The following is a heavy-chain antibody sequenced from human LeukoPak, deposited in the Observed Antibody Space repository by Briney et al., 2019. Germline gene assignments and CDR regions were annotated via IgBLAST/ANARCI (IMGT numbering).Heavy chain of an antibody. V-gene: IGHV1-2*06. CDR2: INPNSGGI. Sequence: GASVKVSCKASGYTFTGYYMHWVRQAPGQGLEWMGRINPNSGGINYAQKFQGRVTMTRDTSISTAYMELSRLRSDDTAVYYCARLTPGGHGAYWGQGTLVTVSS. CDR3: ARLTPGGHGAY. CDR1: GYTFTGYY. D-gene: IGHD3-10*01. J-gene: IGHJ4*02.